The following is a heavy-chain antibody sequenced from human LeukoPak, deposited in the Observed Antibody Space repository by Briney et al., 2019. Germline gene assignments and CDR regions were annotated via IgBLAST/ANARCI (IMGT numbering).Heavy chain of an antibody. CDR1: GFIFSNYW. CDR2: IRRDGSVE. J-gene: IGHJ3*02. V-gene: IGHV3-7*01. D-gene: IGHD3-22*01. Sequence: GSLLLSCAASGFIFSNYWMTWVRQAPGKGPEWVANIRRDGSVEYYVDSVKGRFTISRDNTKDSLYLQMNSLRAEDTAVYYCARDSNPQSSGYYFDAFDMWGQGTMVTVSS. CDR3: ARDSNPQSSGYYFDAFDM.